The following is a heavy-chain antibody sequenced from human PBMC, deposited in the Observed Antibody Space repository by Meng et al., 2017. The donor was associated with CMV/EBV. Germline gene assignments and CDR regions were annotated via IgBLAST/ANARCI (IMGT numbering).Heavy chain of an antibody. CDR3: ARAEYCSSTSCSPYYYYYGMDV. J-gene: IGHJ6*02. Sequence: GESLQISRAASGFTFSDYYMSWIRPAPGKGLEWVSYISSSGSTISYADSVKGRFTISRDNAKNSLSMQMNSLRAEDTAVYYCARAEYCSSTSCSPYYYYYGMDVWGQGTTVTVSS. CDR1: GFTFSDYY. V-gene: IGHV3-11*04. D-gene: IGHD2-2*01. CDR2: ISSSGSTI.